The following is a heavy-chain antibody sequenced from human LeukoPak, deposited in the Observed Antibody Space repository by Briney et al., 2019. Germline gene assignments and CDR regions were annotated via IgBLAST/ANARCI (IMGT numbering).Heavy chain of an antibody. CDR1: GFTVSSNY. CDR2: IYSGGST. Sequence: GGSLRLSCAASGFTVSSNYMSWVRQAPGKGLEWVSVIYSGGSTYYADSVKGRFTMSRDNSKNTLYLQMNSLRAVDTAVYYCAISSGWYLGNFDYWGQGTLVTVSS. D-gene: IGHD6-19*01. V-gene: IGHV3-53*01. J-gene: IGHJ4*02. CDR3: AISSGWYLGNFDY.